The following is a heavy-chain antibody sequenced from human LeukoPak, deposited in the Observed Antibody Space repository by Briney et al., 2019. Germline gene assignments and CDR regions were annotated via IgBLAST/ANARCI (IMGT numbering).Heavy chain of an antibody. Sequence: GGSLRLSCAASGFTFDDYAMHWVRQAPGKGLEWVSGISWNSGSIGYADSVKGRFTISRDNAKNSLYLQMNSLRAEDMALYYCARVQDGYNQRYYYYYMDVWGKGTTVTVSS. V-gene: IGHV3-9*03. CDR2: ISWNSGSI. CDR1: GFTFDDYA. J-gene: IGHJ6*03. D-gene: IGHD5-24*01. CDR3: ARVQDGYNQRYYYYYMDV.